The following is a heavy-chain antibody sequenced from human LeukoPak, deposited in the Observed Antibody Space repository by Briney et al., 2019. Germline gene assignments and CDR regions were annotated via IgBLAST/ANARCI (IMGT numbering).Heavy chain of an antibody. Sequence: ASVKVSCKASGYTFTSYDIHWVRQATGQGLEWMGWMYPNSGNTGYAQKFQGRVTMTRNTSISTAYMELSSLRSEDTAVYYCARGEPGYCSGGSCSTPLDYWGQGTLVTVSS. CDR2: MYPNSGNT. D-gene: IGHD2-15*01. CDR3: ARGEPGYCSGGSCSTPLDY. J-gene: IGHJ4*02. CDR1: GYTFTSYD. V-gene: IGHV1-8*01.